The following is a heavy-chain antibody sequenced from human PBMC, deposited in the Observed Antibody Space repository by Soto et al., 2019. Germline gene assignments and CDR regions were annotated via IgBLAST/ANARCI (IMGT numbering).Heavy chain of an antibody. Sequence: PSETLSLTCTVSGGSISSGDYYWSWIRQPPGKGLEWIGYIYYSGSTYYNPSLKSRVTISVDTSKNQFSLKLSSVTAADTAVYYCARVDYDSSGYYDWFDPWGQGTLVTVSS. D-gene: IGHD3-22*01. CDR1: GGSISSGDYY. J-gene: IGHJ5*02. V-gene: IGHV4-30-4*01. CDR3: ARVDYDSSGYYDWFDP. CDR2: IYYSGST.